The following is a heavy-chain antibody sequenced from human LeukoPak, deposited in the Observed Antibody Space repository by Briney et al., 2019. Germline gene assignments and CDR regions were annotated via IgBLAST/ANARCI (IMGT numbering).Heavy chain of an antibody. CDR2: IYYSGST. D-gene: IGHD6-13*01. CDR1: GGSISSSSYY. J-gene: IGHJ4*02. V-gene: IGHV4-39*07. CDR3: ARARGSSYPPDY. Sequence: SETLSLTCTVSGGSISSSSYYWGWIRQPPGKGLEWIGSIYYSGSTYYNPSLKSRVTISVDTSKNQFSLKLSSVTAADTAVYYCARARGSSYPPDYWGQGTLVTVSS.